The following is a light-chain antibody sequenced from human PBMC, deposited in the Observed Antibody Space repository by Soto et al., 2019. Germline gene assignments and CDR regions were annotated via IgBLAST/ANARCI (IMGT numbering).Light chain of an antibody. CDR1: QNLHSF. J-gene: IGKJ5*01. V-gene: IGKV3-11*01. CDR3: QQRSNWPIT. CDR2: DGS. Sequence: EIVLTQAPATLSVSPGEGVTLSCRASQNLHSFLNWYQQRPGQAPRPLIYDGSKRAAGVPDRISGDGSGTDYTLTISSLEPEDFAVYYCQQRSNWPITCGQGTRREI.